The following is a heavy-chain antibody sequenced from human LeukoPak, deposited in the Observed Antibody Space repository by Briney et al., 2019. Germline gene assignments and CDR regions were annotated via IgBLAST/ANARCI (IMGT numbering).Heavy chain of an antibody. Sequence: GRSLRLSCAASGFTFSSYAMHWVRQAPGKGLEWVAVISYDGSNKYYADSVKGRFTISRDNSKNTLYLQMNSLRAEDTAVYYCARPIHEGSMADFDYWGQGTLVTVSS. CDR3: ARPIHEGSMADFDY. J-gene: IGHJ4*02. CDR2: ISYDGSNK. CDR1: GFTFSSYA. D-gene: IGHD2/OR15-2a*01. V-gene: IGHV3-30-3*01.